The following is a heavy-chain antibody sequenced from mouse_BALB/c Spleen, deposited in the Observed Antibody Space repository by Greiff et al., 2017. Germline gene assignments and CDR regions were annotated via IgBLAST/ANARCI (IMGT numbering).Heavy chain of an antibody. D-gene: IGHD1-1*01. Sequence: VQLQQSGAELAKPGASVKMSCKASGYTFTSYWMHWVKQRPGQGLEWIGYINPSTGYTEYNQKFKDKATLTADKSSSTAYMQLSSLTSEDSAVYYCAKIYYYGSSSYYYAMDYWGQGTSVTVSS. CDR1: GYTFTSYW. CDR3: AKIYYYGSSSYYYAMDY. J-gene: IGHJ4*01. V-gene: IGHV1-7*01. CDR2: INPSTGYT.